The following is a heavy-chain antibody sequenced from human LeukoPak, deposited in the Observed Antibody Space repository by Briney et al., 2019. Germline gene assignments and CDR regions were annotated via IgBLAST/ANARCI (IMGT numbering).Heavy chain of an antibody. J-gene: IGHJ4*02. CDR2: ISAYNGNT. Sequence: ASVKVSCKASGYTFTSYGISWVRQAPGQGLEWMGWISAYNGNTNYAQKLQGRVTMTTDTSTSTAYMELRSLRSDDTAVYYCASSIAAAADGYFDYWGQGTLVTVSS. CDR1: GYTFTSYG. D-gene: IGHD6-13*01. CDR3: ASSIAAAADGYFDY. V-gene: IGHV1-18*01.